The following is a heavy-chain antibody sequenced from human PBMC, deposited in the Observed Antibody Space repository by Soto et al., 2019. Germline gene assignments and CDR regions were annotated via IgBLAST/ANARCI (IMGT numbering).Heavy chain of an antibody. CDR3: AKTNYGGNFDY. Sequence: QVQLVESGGGVVQPGRSLRLSCAASGFTFSSYGMHWVRQAPGKGLEWVAVISYDGSNKYYADSVKGRFTISRDNSKNTQYLQMNSLRAEETAVYYCAKTNYGGNFDYWGQGTLVNVSS. V-gene: IGHV3-30*18. CDR2: ISYDGSNK. CDR1: GFTFSSYG. J-gene: IGHJ4*02. D-gene: IGHD4-17*01.